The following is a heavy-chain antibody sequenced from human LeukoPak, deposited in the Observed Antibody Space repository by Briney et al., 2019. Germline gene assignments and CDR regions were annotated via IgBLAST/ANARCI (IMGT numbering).Heavy chain of an antibody. J-gene: IGHJ3*02. CDR2: IYYSGST. CDR1: GGSISSGGYY. CDR3: ARDPGYCRSTTCYGGAFDI. Sequence: SETLSLTCTVSGGSISSGGYYWSWIRQHPGKGLEWIGYIYYSGSTYYNPSLKSRVTISVDTSKNQFSLKLSSATAADTAVYYCARDPGYCRSTTCYGGAFDIWGQGTMVTVSS. V-gene: IGHV4-31*03. D-gene: IGHD2-2*01.